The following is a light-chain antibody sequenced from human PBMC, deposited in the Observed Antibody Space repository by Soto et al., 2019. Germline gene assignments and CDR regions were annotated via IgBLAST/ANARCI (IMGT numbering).Light chain of an antibody. CDR1: ESISIY. CDR2: KGS. V-gene: IGKV3-11*01. CDR3: RHRNHCPT. J-gene: IGKJ3*01. Sequence: DIVLTQSPAFLSLSPGDRATLSCSATESISIYLAWLQQKPGQAHRLLIYKGSKRAPGVPARFSGSGSETDFTLTIDSLDPEDSGVYYCRHRNHCPTCRPGTKVDIK.